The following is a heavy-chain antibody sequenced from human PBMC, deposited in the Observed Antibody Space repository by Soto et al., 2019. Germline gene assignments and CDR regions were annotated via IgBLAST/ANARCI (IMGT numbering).Heavy chain of an antibody. V-gene: IGHV5-10-1*01. Sequence: GESLKISCKGSGYSFTSYWISWVRQMPGKGLEWMGRIDPSDSYTNYSPSFHAHVTISADKSISTAYLQWSSLKASDTAMYYCARVGYYDILTGYQTYYYYSGMDVWGQGTTVTVSS. J-gene: IGHJ6*02. CDR1: GYSFTSYW. CDR2: IDPSDSYT. CDR3: ARVGYYDILTGYQTYYYYSGMDV. D-gene: IGHD3-9*01.